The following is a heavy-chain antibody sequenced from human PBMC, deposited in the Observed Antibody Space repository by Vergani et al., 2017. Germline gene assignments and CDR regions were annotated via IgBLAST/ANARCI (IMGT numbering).Heavy chain of an antibody. D-gene: IGHD1-26*01. Sequence: EVQLVQSGAEVKKPGESLKISCKGSGYSFTNYWIGWVRQMPGKGLEWMGIIYPGDSDARYSPSFQGQVTISADKSISTAYLQWSSLKASDTAMYYCARSRPLYSGSPDAFDIWGQGTMVTVSS. CDR2: IYPGDSDA. J-gene: IGHJ3*02. V-gene: IGHV5-51*01. CDR1: GYSFTNYW. CDR3: ARSRPLYSGSPDAFDI.